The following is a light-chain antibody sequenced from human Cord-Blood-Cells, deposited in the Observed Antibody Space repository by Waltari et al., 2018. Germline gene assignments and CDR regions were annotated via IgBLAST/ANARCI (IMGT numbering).Light chain of an antibody. Sequence: SYELTQPPSVSVSQGQTASITCSGDKLGDKYAGWYQQKPGQSPVLVIYQDSKRPTRIPERFPGSNSGNTATLAISGTQAIDEADYVWQAWDGSTVVFRGGTKLTAL. J-gene: IGLJ2*01. CDR2: QDS. CDR3: QAWDGSTVV. V-gene: IGLV3-1*01. CDR1: KLGDKY.